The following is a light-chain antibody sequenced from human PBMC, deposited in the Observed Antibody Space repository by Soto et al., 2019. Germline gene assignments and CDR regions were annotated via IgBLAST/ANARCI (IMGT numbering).Light chain of an antibody. CDR3: QQDESYSLT. V-gene: IGKV1-5*01. J-gene: IGKJ1*01. CDR1: QSISTW. Sequence: DIRMTQSPSTLPASIGDRVTITCRTSQSISTWLAWYQQKPGKAPKLLIYDASSLQGGIPSRFSGSGSGTEFTLTIGSLDPDDFGAYYWQQDESYSLTFGQGTEV. CDR2: DAS.